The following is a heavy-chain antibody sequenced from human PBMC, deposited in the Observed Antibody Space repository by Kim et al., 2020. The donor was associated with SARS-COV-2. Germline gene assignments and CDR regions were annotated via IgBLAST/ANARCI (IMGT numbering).Heavy chain of an antibody. Sequence: SETLSLTCGVSGDSITNINWWTWVRQPPGKGLEWIGEIYHRGITNYNPSLKSRVTMSVDKSKSQFSLRLTSVTAADTAVYFCARCLGESSVFSFEASGQG. D-gene: IGHD6-25*01. V-gene: IGHV4-4*02. CDR2: IYHRGIT. J-gene: IGHJ5*02. CDR3: ARCLGESSVFSFEA. CDR1: GDSITNINW.